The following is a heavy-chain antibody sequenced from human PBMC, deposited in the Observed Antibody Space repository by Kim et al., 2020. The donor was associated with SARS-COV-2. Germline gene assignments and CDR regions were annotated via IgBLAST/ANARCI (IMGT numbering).Heavy chain of an antibody. V-gene: IGHV1-46*01. Sequence: QKFQGRVTMTRDTSTSTVYMELSSLRSEDTAVYYCARASGIVGAHNWFDPWGQGTLVTVSS. D-gene: IGHD1-26*01. J-gene: IGHJ5*02. CDR3: ARASGIVGAHNWFDP.